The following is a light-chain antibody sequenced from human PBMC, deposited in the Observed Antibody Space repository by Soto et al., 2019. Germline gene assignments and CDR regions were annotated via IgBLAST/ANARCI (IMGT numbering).Light chain of an antibody. CDR3: SSYTRSSTLEV. Sequence: QSALTQPASVSGSPGQSITISCTGTSSDVGGYNYVSWYQQHPGKAPKLMIYEVSNRPSGVANRFSGSKSGNTASLTISGLQDEDEADYYCSSYTRSSTLEVFGTGTKLTVL. CDR2: EVS. CDR1: SSDVGGYNY. V-gene: IGLV2-14*01. J-gene: IGLJ1*01.